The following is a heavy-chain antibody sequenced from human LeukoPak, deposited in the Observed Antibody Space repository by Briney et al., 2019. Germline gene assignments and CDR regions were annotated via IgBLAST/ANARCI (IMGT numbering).Heavy chain of an antibody. D-gene: IGHD6-19*01. CDR3: ARESGSGQLDY. J-gene: IGHJ4*02. Sequence: ASVKVSCKASGYTFRNYGLTWVRQAPGQGLEWMGWTNASNGNTNYAQNFKGRVTMTTDTSTGTAYMELRSLRSGDTGVYFCARESGSGQLDYWGQGTLVTVSS. CDR1: GYTFRNYG. CDR2: TNASNGNT. V-gene: IGHV1-18*01.